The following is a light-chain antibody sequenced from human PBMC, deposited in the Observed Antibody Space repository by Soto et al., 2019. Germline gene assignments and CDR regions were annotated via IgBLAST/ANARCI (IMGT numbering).Light chain of an antibody. CDR2: DAS. CDR3: QKRVSWPPLT. V-gene: IGKV3-11*01. Sequence: EIVLTQSPATLSLSPGERATLSCRASQSVSNYLAWYQQKPGQAPRLLIYDASNRATGIPARFSGSGSGTDFSLTISSLEPEDFAIYYCQKRVSWPPLTFGGGTKVEIK. CDR1: QSVSNY. J-gene: IGKJ4*01.